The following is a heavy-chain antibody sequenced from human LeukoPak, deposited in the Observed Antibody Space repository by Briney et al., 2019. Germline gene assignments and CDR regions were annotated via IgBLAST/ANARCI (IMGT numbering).Heavy chain of an antibody. CDR1: GGTFSSYA. Sequence: SVKVSCKASGGTFSSYAISWVRQAPGQGLEWMGGSIPIFGTANYAQKFQGRVTITADESTSTAYMELSSLRSEDTAVYYCARGKNMVRTRYWFDPWGQGTLVTVSS. D-gene: IGHD3-10*01. V-gene: IGHV1-69*13. CDR3: ARGKNMVRTRYWFDP. CDR2: SIPIFGTA. J-gene: IGHJ5*02.